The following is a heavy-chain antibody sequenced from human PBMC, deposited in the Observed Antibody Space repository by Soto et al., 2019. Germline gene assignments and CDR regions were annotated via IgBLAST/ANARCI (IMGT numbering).Heavy chain of an antibody. CDR3: AKDEDAYSSGWLDV. J-gene: IGHJ6*03. Sequence: PGGSLRLSCAASGFTFSSYGMHWVRQAPGKGLEWVAVISYDGSNKYYADSVKGRFTISRDNSKNTLYLQMNSLRAEDTAVYYCAKDEDAYSSGWLDVWGKGTKVTV. CDR2: ISYDGSNK. V-gene: IGHV3-30*18. D-gene: IGHD6-19*01. CDR1: GFTFSSYG.